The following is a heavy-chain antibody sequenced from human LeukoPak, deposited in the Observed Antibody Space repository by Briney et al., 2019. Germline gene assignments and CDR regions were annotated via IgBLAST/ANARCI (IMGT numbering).Heavy chain of an antibody. D-gene: IGHD2-2*02. CDR1: GGSFSGYY. Sequence: PSETLSLTCAVYGGSFSGYYWSWIRQPPGKGLEWIGEINHSGSTNYNPSLKSRVTISVDTSKNQFSLKLSSVTAADTAVYYCARGRRLLGYCSSTSCYTREYCFDYWGQGTLVTVSS. CDR3: ARGRRLLGYCSSTSCYTREYCFDY. CDR2: INHSGST. V-gene: IGHV4-34*01. J-gene: IGHJ4*02.